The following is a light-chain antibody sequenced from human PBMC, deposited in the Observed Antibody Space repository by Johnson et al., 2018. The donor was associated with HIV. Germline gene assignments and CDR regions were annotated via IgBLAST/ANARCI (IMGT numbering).Light chain of an antibody. Sequence: QSVLTQPPSVSAAPGQKVTISCSGSSSNIGNNYVSWFQHLPGTAPKLLIYDHNKRPSGIPDRFSGSKSGTSATLAITGPQTGDEADYYCGTWDSSLSAGVFGTGTKVTVL. CDR2: DHN. CDR1: SSNIGNNY. CDR3: GTWDSSLSAGV. V-gene: IGLV1-51*01. J-gene: IGLJ1*01.